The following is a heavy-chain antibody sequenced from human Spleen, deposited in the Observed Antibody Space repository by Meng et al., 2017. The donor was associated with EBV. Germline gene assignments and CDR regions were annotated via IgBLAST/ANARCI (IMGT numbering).Heavy chain of an antibody. CDR3: ARCDDNSGYPSPVDY. V-gene: IGHV1-3*01. D-gene: IGHD3-22*01. CDR2: ISAYNGKT. J-gene: IGHJ4*02. CDR1: GYTFTSYT. Sequence: QFRLVQFGAEVKKPGASVKVSCKASGYTFTSYTMHWVRQAPGQRLEWMGWISAYNGKTNYAQKFQGRVTMATATSTSTAYMELGSLRSDDTAVYYCARCDDNSGYPSPVDYWGQGTLVTVSS.